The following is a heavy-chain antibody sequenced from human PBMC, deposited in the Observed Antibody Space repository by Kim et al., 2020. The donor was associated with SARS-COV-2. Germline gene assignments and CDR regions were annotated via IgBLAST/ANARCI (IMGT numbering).Heavy chain of an antibody. D-gene: IGHD3-9*01. Sequence: SETLSLTCTVSGGSISSSSYYWGWIRQPPGKGLEWIGSIYYSGSTYYNPSLKSRVTISVDTSKNQFSLKLSSVTAADTAVYYCARLDVLRYFDWLLYPLRFDYWGQGTLVTVSS. V-gene: IGHV4-39*01. CDR1: GGSISSSSYY. J-gene: IGHJ4*02. CDR2: IYYSGST. CDR3: ARLDVLRYFDWLLYPLRFDY.